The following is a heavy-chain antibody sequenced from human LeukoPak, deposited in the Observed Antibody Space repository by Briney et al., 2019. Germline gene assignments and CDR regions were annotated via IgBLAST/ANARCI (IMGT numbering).Heavy chain of an antibody. V-gene: IGHV4-61*01. D-gene: IGHD3-16*02. CDR1: GVSVSSGSYY. J-gene: IGHJ4*02. CDR2: IYYSGST. Sequence: SETLSLTCTVSGVSVSSGSYYWSWIRQPPGKGLEWIGYIYYSGSTNYNPSLKSRVTISVDTSKNQFSLKLSSVTAADTAVYYCARGEDYVWGSYRYVVYFDYWGQGTLVTVSS. CDR3: ARGEDYVWGSYRYVVYFDY.